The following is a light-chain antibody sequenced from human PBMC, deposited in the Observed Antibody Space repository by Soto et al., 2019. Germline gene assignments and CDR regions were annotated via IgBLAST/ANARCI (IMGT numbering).Light chain of an antibody. J-gene: IGLJ2*01. CDR3: SSYTYSTTRVV. CDR1: SSDLGASNY. V-gene: IGLV2-14*01. CDR2: EVN. Sequence: QSVLAQPASVSGSPGQWITISCTGSSSDLGASNYVSWYQHHPGKAPKLIIYEVNNRPSGVSGRFSGSKSGNTASLTISGLQAEDEADYYCSSYTYSTTRVVFGGGTKLTVL.